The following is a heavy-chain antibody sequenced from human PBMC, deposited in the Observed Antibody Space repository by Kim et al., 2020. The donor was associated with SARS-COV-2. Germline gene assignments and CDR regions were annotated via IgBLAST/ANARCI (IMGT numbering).Heavy chain of an antibody. V-gene: IGHV3-15*01. Sequence: GGSLRLSCAASGFTFSNAWMSWVRQAPGKGLEWVGRIKSKTDGGTTDYAAPVKGRFTISRDDSKNTLYLQMNSLKTEDTAVYYCTTSIAAALALYDAFDIWGQGTMVTVSS. CDR2: IKSKTDGGTT. D-gene: IGHD6-6*01. CDR1: GFTFSNAW. J-gene: IGHJ3*02. CDR3: TTSIAAALALYDAFDI.